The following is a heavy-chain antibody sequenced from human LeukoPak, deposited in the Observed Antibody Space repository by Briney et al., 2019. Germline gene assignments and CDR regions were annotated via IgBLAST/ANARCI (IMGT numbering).Heavy chain of an antibody. Sequence: SETLSLTCTVSGGSISSGSYYWSWIRQPAGKGLEWVGRIHTSGSTNYNPSLKSRVTISVDTSKNQLSLKLSSVTAADTAVYYCARETIVVVVAATLNWFDPWGQGTLVTVSS. CDR1: GGSISSGSYY. CDR2: IHTSGST. D-gene: IGHD2-15*01. CDR3: ARETIVVVVAATLNWFDP. V-gene: IGHV4-61*02. J-gene: IGHJ5*02.